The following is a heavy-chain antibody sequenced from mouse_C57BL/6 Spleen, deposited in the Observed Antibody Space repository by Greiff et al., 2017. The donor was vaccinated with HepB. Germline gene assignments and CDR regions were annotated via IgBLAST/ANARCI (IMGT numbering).Heavy chain of an antibody. J-gene: IGHJ2*01. Sequence: EVKLVESGGDLVKPGGSLKLSCAASGFTFSSYGMSWVRQTPDKRLEWVATISSGGSYTYYPDSVKGRFTISRDTAKNTLYLQMSSLKSEDTAMYYCARKPGDYWGQGTTLTVSS. CDR2: ISSGGSYT. V-gene: IGHV5-6*01. CDR1: GFTFSSYG. CDR3: ARKPGDY.